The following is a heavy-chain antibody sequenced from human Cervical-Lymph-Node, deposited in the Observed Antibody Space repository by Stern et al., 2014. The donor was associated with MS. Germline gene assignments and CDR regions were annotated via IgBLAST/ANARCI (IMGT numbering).Heavy chain of an antibody. V-gene: IGHV1-18*01. Sequence: VQLVQSGAEVKKPGASVKVSCKASGYTFTSFGISWVRQAPGQGLEWMGWINRKKGNTDYAQRFQGRFTMTTDTPTSTAYLELRSLRSDDTAVYYCAREGTLEWLGTFYYYGMDVWGQGTTVTVSS. CDR2: INRKKGNT. CDR1: GYTFTSFG. CDR3: AREGTLEWLGTFYYYGMDV. J-gene: IGHJ6*02. D-gene: IGHD3-3*01.